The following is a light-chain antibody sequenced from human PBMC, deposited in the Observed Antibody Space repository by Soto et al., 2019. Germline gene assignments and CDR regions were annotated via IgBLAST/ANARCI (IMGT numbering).Light chain of an antibody. J-gene: IGKJ1*01. CDR3: QQYGGSSWT. Sequence: DIVVTQSPVTLFVSPWERATLSCRASQSINSNLAWYQQKPGQAPRLLIYGASTRATGIPDRFSGSGSGTDFTLTISNLEPGDFAVYYCQQYGGSSWTFGQGTKVDIK. CDR2: GAS. CDR1: QSINSN. V-gene: IGKV3D-15*01.